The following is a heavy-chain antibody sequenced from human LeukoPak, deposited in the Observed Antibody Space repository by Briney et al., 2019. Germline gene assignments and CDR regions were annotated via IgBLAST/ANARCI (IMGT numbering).Heavy chain of an antibody. V-gene: IGHV3-23*01. CDR1: TFTLSNYA. CDR3: AKSGYNRFDY. D-gene: IGHD5-24*01. Sequence: GGSLRLSCAASTFTLSNYAMTWVRQAPGKGLEWVSSISNNGGSTYYADSVKGRFTISRDNSKNTLYLQTNSLRAEDTAVYYCAKSGYNRFDYWGQGTLVTVSS. CDR2: ISNNGGST. J-gene: IGHJ4*02.